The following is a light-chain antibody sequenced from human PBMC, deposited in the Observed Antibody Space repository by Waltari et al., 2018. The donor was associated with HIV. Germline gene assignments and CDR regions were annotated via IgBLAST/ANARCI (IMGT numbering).Light chain of an antibody. J-gene: IGLJ2*01. Sequence: SYTLTQPPSVSVAPGQTARITCEGTTIGSRTVHWYQQKPGQAPTVVVYDDDDRPSGTPEPFSGSNSENTATLTISRVEAGDEADYYCQVWDSSTDHVIFGGGTKLTVL. V-gene: IGLV3-21*02. CDR3: QVWDSSTDHVI. CDR2: DDD. CDR1: TIGSRT.